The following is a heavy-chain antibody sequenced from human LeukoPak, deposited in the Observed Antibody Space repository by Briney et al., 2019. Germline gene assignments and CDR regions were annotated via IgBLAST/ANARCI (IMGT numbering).Heavy chain of an antibody. CDR2: ISWDGIST. Sequence: GGSLRLSCAASGFTFDDYTMHWVRQAPGKGLEWVSLISWDGISTFYAGSVKGRFTIFRDNAKNTLYLQMNSLRVEDTAVYYCARATQYYYDTSGPGSWGQGTLVTVSA. CDR3: ARATQYYYDTSGPGS. CDR1: GFTFDDYT. V-gene: IGHV3-43*01. J-gene: IGHJ4*02. D-gene: IGHD3-22*01.